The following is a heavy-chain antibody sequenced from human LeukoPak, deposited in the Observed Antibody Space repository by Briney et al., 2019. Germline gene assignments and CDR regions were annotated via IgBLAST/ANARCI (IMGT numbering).Heavy chain of an antibody. Sequence: SETLSLTCTVSGGSISSYYWSWIRQPPGKGLEWIGYIYYSGSTNYSPSLKSRVTISVDASKNQFSLKLRSVTAADTAVYYCARAGLIAPADPLDCWGQGTLVTVSS. D-gene: IGHD6-13*01. CDR2: IYYSGST. CDR3: ARAGLIAPADPLDC. V-gene: IGHV4-59*01. J-gene: IGHJ4*02. CDR1: GGSISSYY.